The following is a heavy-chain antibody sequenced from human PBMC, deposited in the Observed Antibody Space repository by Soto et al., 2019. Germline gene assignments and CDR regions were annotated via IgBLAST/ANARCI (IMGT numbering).Heavy chain of an antibody. Sequence: ASVKVSCXASGYTFTSYAMHWVRQAPGQRLEWMGWINAGNGNTKYSQKFQGRVTISRDKSKNTLYLQMNSLRDEDTSVYYCAREYSLAVVAPGYWGQGVLVTVSS. CDR2: INAGNGNT. D-gene: IGHD3-22*01. V-gene: IGHV1-3*01. J-gene: IGHJ4*02. CDR3: AREYSLAVVAPGY. CDR1: GYTFTSYA.